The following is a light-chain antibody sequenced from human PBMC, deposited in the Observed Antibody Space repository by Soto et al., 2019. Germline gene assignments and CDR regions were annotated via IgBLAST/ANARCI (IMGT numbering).Light chain of an antibody. CDR1: QSISSW. V-gene: IGKV1-5*01. CDR3: QQYNSYSWT. Sequence: DIPMTQSPSTLSASVGDRVTITCRASQSISSWLAWSQQKPGQAPKLLIYDASSLESEVPSKFSGSGSETEFTLTISSLLPDDVATYYCQQYNSYSWTFGQGTDVEL. CDR2: DAS. J-gene: IGKJ1*01.